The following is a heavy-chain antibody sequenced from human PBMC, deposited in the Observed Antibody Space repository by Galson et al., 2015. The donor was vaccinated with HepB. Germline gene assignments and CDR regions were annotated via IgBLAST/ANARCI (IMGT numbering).Heavy chain of an antibody. Sequence: SLRLSCAASGFTFSSYGVHWVRQAPGKGLEWVAVIWYDGSNKYYADSVKGRFTISRDNSKNTLYLQMNSLRAEDTAVYYCAREWSRESTAAAFDYWGQGTLVTVSS. V-gene: IGHV3-33*01. J-gene: IGHJ4*02. CDR3: AREWSRESTAAAFDY. CDR2: IWYDGSNK. D-gene: IGHD6-13*01. CDR1: GFTFSSYG.